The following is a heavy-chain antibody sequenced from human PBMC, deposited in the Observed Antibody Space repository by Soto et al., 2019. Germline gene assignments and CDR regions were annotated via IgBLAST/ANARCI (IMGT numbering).Heavy chain of an antibody. CDR3: ARVGSTCSSTSCYPPYYFDY. Sequence: QVQLVQSGAEVKKPGASVKVSCKASGYTFTSYGISWVRQAPGQGLEWMGWISAYNGNTNYAQKLQGRVTMTTDTSTSTAYMGLRSLRSDDTAVYYCARVGSTCSSTSCYPPYYFDYWGQGTLVTVSS. J-gene: IGHJ4*02. V-gene: IGHV1-18*01. CDR1: GYTFTSYG. CDR2: ISAYNGNT. D-gene: IGHD2-2*01.